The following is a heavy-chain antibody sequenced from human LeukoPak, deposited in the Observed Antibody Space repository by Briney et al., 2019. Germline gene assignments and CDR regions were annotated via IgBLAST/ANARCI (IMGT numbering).Heavy chain of an antibody. V-gene: IGHV4-59*01. D-gene: IGHD5-24*01. CDR2: IYYSGST. CDR1: GGSISSYY. Sequence: PSETLSLTCTVSGGSISSYYWSWIRQPPGKGLEWIGYIYYSGSTNYNPSLKSRVTISVDTSKNQFSLKLSSVTAADTAVYYCARGPPRGRDGYNFGYFDYWGQGTLVTVSS. CDR3: ARGPPRGRDGYNFGYFDY. J-gene: IGHJ4*02.